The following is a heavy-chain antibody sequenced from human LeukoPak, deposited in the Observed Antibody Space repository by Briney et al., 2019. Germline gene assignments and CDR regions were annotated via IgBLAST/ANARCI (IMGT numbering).Heavy chain of an antibody. CDR1: GFTFSDYY. V-gene: IGHV3-11*01. Sequence: NPGGSLRLSCAASGFTFSDYYMSWIRQAPGKGLEWVSYISSSGSTIYYADSVEGRFTISRDNAKNSLYLQMNSLRAEDTAVYYCANMRYCSSTSCHFSFDYWGQGTLVTVSS. J-gene: IGHJ4*02. CDR3: ANMRYCSSTSCHFSFDY. D-gene: IGHD2-2*01. CDR2: ISSSGSTI.